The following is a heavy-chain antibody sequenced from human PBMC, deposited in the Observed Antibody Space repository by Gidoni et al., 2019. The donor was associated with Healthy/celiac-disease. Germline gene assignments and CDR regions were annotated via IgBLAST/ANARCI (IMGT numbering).Heavy chain of an antibody. CDR1: GFTFSSYA. V-gene: IGHV3-23*01. J-gene: IGHJ4*02. Sequence: EVQLLESGGGLVQPGGSLRLSCAASGFTFSSYAMSWVRQAPGKGVEWVSAISGRGGSTYYADSVKCRFTISRDNSKNTLYLQMNSLRAEDTAVYYCAKDFLVATISPSYFDYWGQGTLVTVSS. CDR3: AKDFLVATISPSYFDY. CDR2: ISGRGGST. D-gene: IGHD5-12*01.